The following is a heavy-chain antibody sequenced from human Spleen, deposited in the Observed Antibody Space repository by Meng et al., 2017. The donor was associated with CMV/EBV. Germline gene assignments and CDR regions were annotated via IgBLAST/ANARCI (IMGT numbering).Heavy chain of an antibody. D-gene: IGHD3-3*01. CDR1: YG. CDR2: ISAYTGNA. CDR3: ARDPLLYDFWNGKTSAWFDP. V-gene: IGHV1-18*01. Sequence: YGISWVRQAPGQGLGWMRWISAYTGNASCAQRLQGRVTVTTGTSTSTAYVVLRSLRSDDTAVYYCARDPLLYDFWNGKTSAWFDPWGQGTLVTVSS. J-gene: IGHJ5*02.